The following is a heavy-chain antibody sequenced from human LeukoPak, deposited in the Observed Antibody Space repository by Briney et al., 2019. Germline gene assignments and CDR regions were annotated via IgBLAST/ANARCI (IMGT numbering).Heavy chain of an antibody. CDR2: ISYDGSNK. D-gene: IGHD1-1*01. Sequence: GRSLRLSCAASGLTFSSYAMHWVRQAPGKGLEWVAVISYDGSNKYYADSVKGRFTISRDNSKNTLYLQMNSLRAEDTAVYYCARDGNDVGAFDIWGQGTMVTVSS. CDR1: GLTFSSYA. J-gene: IGHJ3*02. V-gene: IGHV3-30*01. CDR3: ARDGNDVGAFDI.